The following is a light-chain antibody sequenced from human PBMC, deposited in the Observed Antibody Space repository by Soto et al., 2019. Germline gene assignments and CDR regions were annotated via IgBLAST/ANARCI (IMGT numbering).Light chain of an antibody. CDR1: QGIRNY. J-gene: IGKJ3*01. CDR2: AS. Sequence: IQMTQSPSSLSASIGDRVTLTCRASQGIRNYLGWYQQKPGKAPNILIYASNLQSGVPSRFSGSGSGTDFTLTISSLQPEDFATYYCLQDYSYPRTFGPGTKVDIK. V-gene: IGKV1-6*02. CDR3: LQDYSYPRT.